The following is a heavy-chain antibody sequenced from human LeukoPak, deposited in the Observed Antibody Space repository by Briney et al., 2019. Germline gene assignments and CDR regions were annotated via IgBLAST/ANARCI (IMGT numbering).Heavy chain of an antibody. D-gene: IGHD3-22*01. CDR3: ARHRRHRVYYDSSGYYHDGFDI. Sequence: ASVKVSCKASGYTFTSYGLRWVRQAPGQGLEWMGWISAYKCNKNYAQKLQGRVTMTTDTSTSTAYMELRSLRSDDTAVYYCARHRRHRVYYDSSGYYHDGFDIWGQGTMVTVSS. CDR1: GYTFTSYG. V-gene: IGHV1-18*01. J-gene: IGHJ3*02. CDR2: ISAYKCNK.